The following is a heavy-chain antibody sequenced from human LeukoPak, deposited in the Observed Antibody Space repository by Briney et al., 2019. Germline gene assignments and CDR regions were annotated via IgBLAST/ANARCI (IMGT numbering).Heavy chain of an antibody. J-gene: IGHJ4*02. CDR1: GFTFSSYG. CDR3: ARGAVVGY. CDR2: ISYDGSNK. Sequence: GGSLRLSCAASGFTFSSYGMHWVRQAPGKGLEWVAVISYDGSNKYYADSVKGRFTISRDNAKNSLYLQMNSLRAEDTAVYYCARGAVVGYWGQGTLVTVSS. V-gene: IGHV3-30*03. D-gene: IGHD2-15*01.